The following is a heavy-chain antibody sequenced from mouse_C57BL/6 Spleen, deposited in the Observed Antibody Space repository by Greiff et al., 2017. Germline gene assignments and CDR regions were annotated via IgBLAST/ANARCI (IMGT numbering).Heavy chain of an antibody. V-gene: IGHV1-64*01. J-gene: IGHJ4*01. CDR1: GYTFTSYW. CDR3: ALSTMITTRAMDY. CDR2: IHPNSGST. Sequence: VQLQQPGAELVKPGASVKLSCKASGYTFTSYWMHWVKQRPGQGLEWIGMIHPNSGSTNYNEKFKSKATLTVDKSSSTAYMQLSSLTSEDSAVYYCALSTMITTRAMDYWGQGTSVTVSS. D-gene: IGHD2-4*01.